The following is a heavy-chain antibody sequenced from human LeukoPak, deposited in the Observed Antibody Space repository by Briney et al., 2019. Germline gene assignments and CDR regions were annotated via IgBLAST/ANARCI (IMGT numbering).Heavy chain of an antibody. D-gene: IGHD2-2*01. CDR3: ASPLYCSSTCCYPFDY. J-gene: IGHJ4*02. CDR2: IYYSGST. V-gene: IGHV4-39*07. CDR1: GGSISSSSYY. Sequence: SETLSLTCTVSGGSISSSSYYWGWIRQPPGKGLEWIGSIYYSGSTYYNPSLKSRVTISVDTSKNQFSLKLSSVTAADTAVYYCASPLYCSSTCCYPFDYWGQGTLVTVSS.